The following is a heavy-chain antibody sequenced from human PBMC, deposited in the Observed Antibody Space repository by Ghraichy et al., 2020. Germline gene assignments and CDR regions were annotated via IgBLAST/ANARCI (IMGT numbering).Heavy chain of an antibody. J-gene: IGHJ6*02. D-gene: IGHD2-15*01. V-gene: IGHV4-30-4*01. CDR1: GGSISSGDYY. CDR3: ARVRVVVAASYYYGMDV. CDR2: IYYSGST. Sequence: SQTLSLTCTVSGGSISSGDYYWSWIRQPPGKGLEWIGYIYYSGSTYYNPSLKSRVTISVDTSKNQFSLKLSSVTAADTAVYYCARVRVVVAASYYYGMDVWGQGTTVTVSS.